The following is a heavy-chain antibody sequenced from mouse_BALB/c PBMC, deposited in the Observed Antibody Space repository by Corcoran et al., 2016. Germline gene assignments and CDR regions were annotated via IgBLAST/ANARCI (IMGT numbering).Heavy chain of an antibody. Sequence: DVQLQESGPGLVKPSQSLPLTCSVTGYSITSGYYWNWIRQFPGNKLEWMGYISYDGSNNYNPSLKNRISITRDTSKNQFFLKLNSVTTEDTATYYCARGPYWAYFDYWGQGTTLTVSS. CDR1: GYSITSGYY. D-gene: IGHD4-1*01. CDR3: ARGPYWAYFDY. J-gene: IGHJ2*01. V-gene: IGHV3-6*02. CDR2: ISYDGSN.